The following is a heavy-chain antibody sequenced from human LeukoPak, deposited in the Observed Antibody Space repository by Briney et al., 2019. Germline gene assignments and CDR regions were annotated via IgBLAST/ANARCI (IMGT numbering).Heavy chain of an antibody. CDR2: MNPNSGNT. V-gene: IGHV1-8*01. D-gene: IGHD6-19*01. Sequence: GASVKASCKASGYTFTSYDINWVRQATGQGLEWMGWMNPNSGNTGYAQKFQGRVTMTRNTSISTAYMELSSLRSEDTAVYYCARGGRIAVAGRVWFDPWGQGTLVTVSS. J-gene: IGHJ5*02. CDR1: GYTFTSYD. CDR3: ARGGRIAVAGRVWFDP.